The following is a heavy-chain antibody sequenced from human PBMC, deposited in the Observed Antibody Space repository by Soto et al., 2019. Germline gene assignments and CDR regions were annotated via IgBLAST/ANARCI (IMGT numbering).Heavy chain of an antibody. D-gene: IGHD2-2*01. V-gene: IGHV4-38-2*01. Sequence: SETLSLTCAVSGYSISSGYYWGWIRQPPGKGLGWIGSIYHSGSTYYNPSLKSRVTISVDTSKNQFSLKLSSVTAADTAVYYCARVCSSTSCYGSLFFDYWGQGTLVTVSS. CDR2: IYHSGST. CDR1: GYSISSGYY. J-gene: IGHJ4*02. CDR3: ARVCSSTSCYGSLFFDY.